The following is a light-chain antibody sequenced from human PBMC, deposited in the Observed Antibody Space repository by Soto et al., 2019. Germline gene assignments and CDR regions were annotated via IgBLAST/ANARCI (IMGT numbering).Light chain of an antibody. Sequence: EIVMTQSPATLSVSPGERATLSCRASQSISANLAWYQQKPGQAPRLLIYGASNRATGIPARFSGSGSGTEFTLTINSLQSEDFAVYFCQQYNNWPPWTFGQGTKVEI. V-gene: IGKV3-15*01. CDR3: QQYNNWPPWT. J-gene: IGKJ1*01. CDR2: GAS. CDR1: QSISAN.